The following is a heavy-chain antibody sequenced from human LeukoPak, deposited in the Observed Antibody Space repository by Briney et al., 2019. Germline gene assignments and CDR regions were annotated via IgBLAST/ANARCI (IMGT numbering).Heavy chain of an antibody. Sequence: GGSLRLSCAASGFTFSSYGMHWVRQAPGKGLEWVALISYDGSNKYYGDSVKGRFTISRDNSKNTLYLQMNSLRAEDTAVYYCAKGDYGSGSFLYWGQGTLVTASS. J-gene: IGHJ4*02. D-gene: IGHD3-10*01. CDR2: ISYDGSNK. CDR3: AKGDYGSGSFLY. V-gene: IGHV3-30*18. CDR1: GFTFSSYG.